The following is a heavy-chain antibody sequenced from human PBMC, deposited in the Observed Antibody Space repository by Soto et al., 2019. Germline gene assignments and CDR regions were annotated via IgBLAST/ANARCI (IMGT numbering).Heavy chain of an antibody. V-gene: IGHV3-33*01. CDR1: GFTFSSYG. CDR3: ATLTGGFDY. J-gene: IGHJ4*02. D-gene: IGHD3-16*01. CDR2: IWYDGSNK. Sequence: QVQLVESGGGVVQPGRSLRLSCAASGFTFSSYGMHWVRQAPGKGLEWVAVIWYDGSNKYYADSVKGLFTISRDNSKNTQYLQMNSLRDEDTAVYYCATLTGGFDYWGQGTLVTVSS.